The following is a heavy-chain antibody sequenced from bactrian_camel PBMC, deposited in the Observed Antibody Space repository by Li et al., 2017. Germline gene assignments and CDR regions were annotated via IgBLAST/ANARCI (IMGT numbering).Heavy chain of an antibody. J-gene: IGHJ4*01. CDR3: ANLDGHY. CDR2: IYTGQEIT. CDR1: GNTYSGRC. V-gene: IGHV3S1*01. Sequence: VQLVESGGGSVQSGGSLRLSCQGSGNTYSGRCMGWFRQAPGKEREGVAGIYTGQEITYYAGSVKGRFTISRDNAKKMVYLQLNSLKTDDTAMYYCANLDGHYWGQGTQVTVS.